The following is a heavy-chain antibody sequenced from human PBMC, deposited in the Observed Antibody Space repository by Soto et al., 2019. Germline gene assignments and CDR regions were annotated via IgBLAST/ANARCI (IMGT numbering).Heavy chain of an antibody. CDR3: ARLSTSAGRRDLAC. Sequence: EVQLVESGGGLVQPGGSLRLSCAASGFSLSSYWMSWVRQAPGKGLEWVANMNQDGSESDYVGSVKGRFTFTRENAKNSLYLQMNSLRAEDTAVYYCARLSTSAGRRDLACWCQGTLVTVSS. J-gene: IGHJ4*02. CDR2: MNQDGSES. V-gene: IGHV3-7*01. CDR1: GFSLSSYW.